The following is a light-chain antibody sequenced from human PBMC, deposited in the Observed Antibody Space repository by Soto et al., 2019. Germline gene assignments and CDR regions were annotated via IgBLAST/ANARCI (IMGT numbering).Light chain of an antibody. CDR1: NIGRKS. CDR3: QVWDSSRDHPV. V-gene: IGLV3-21*02. J-gene: IGLJ2*01. Sequence: SYELTQPPSVSVAPGQTARITCGGPNIGRKSVHWYQQKPGQYPFLVVYDDSDRPSGIPERFSGSNSGNTATLTISRVEAGDEADYYCQVWDSSRDHPVFGGGTKHTVL. CDR2: DDS.